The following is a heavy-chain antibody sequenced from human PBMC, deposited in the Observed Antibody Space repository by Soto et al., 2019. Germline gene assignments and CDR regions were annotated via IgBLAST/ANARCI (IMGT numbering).Heavy chain of an antibody. Sequence: QLQLQESGPGLVKPSETLSLTCSVSGGSISSSSYFWGWIRQPPGKGLEWIGSIYYSGSTYYNPSRTTRXTXSVXPSKTQFSLKLSSVTAADTAVYYGARHPSDFWFDPWGQGTLVTVSS. CDR2: IYYSGST. J-gene: IGHJ5*02. D-gene: IGHD2-21*02. CDR1: GGSISSSSYF. CDR3: ARHPSDFWFDP. V-gene: IGHV4-39*01.